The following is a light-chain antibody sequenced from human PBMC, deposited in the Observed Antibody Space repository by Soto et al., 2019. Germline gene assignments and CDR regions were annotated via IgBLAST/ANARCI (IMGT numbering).Light chain of an antibody. CDR3: SSYTSRSTLGV. V-gene: IGLV2-14*01. CDR1: SSDVGGYNY. Sequence: QSVLTQPPSASGSPGQSVTISCTGTSSDVGGYNYVSWYQQHPGKAPKLMIYDVSNRPSGVSYRFSGSKSGNTASLTISGLQAEDEADYYCSSYTSRSTLGVFGGGTKLTVL. CDR2: DVS. J-gene: IGLJ2*01.